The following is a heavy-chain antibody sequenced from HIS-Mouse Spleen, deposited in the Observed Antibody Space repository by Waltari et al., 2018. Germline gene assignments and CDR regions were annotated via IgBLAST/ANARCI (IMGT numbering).Heavy chain of an antibody. CDR3: ARVDVTVADPGDY. V-gene: IGHV4-39*07. J-gene: IGHJ4*02. D-gene: IGHD6-19*01. Sequence: QLQLQESGPGLVKPSETLSLTCTVSGGSISSSSYYWGWIRQPPGKGLEWIGIIYYSGSTYYNPSLKSRVTISVDTSKNQFSLKLSSVTAADTAVYYCARVDVTVADPGDYWGQGTLVTVSS. CDR1: GGSISSSSYY. CDR2: IYYSGST.